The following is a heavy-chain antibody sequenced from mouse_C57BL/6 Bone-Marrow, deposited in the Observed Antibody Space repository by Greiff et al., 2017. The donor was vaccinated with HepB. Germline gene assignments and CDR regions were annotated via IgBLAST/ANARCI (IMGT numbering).Heavy chain of an antibody. V-gene: IGHV5-15*01. J-gene: IGHJ1*03. CDR1: GFTFSDYG. CDR2: ISNLAYSI. CDR3: ARAGSSFWYFDV. D-gene: IGHD1-1*01. Sequence: VQGVESGGGLVQPGGSLKLSCAASGFTFSDYGMAWVRQAPRKGPEWVAFISNLAYSIYYADTVTGRFTISRENAKNTLYLEMSSLRSEDTAMYYCARAGSSFWYFDVWGTGTTVTVSS.